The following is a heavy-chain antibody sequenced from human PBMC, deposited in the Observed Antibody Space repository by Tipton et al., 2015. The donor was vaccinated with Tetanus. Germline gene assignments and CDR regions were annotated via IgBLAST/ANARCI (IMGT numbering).Heavy chain of an antibody. CDR3: ARDRITGPTGRYYAMDV. CDR2: IYYSGDT. D-gene: IGHD1-7*01. J-gene: IGHJ6*01. CDR1: GGSINSGGYF. V-gene: IGHV4-31*03. Sequence: TLSLTCSVSGGSINSGGYFWNWIRQQPGKGPEWIGYIYYSGDTFYNPSLKSRVTISLDTSKNEFSLTLSSVTAADTAVYYCARDRITGPTGRYYAMDVWGQGTTVTVSS.